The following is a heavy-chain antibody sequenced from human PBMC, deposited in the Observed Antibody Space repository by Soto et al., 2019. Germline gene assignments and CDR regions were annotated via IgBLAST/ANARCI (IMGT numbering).Heavy chain of an antibody. D-gene: IGHD3-22*01. V-gene: IGHV4-4*09. CDR1: GGSISDDY. Sequence: SETLSLTCRVSGGSISDDYWSWIRQPPGKRLKWIGYMYKGGSINYNPSLKSRVTFSVDTSKNQFSLKLSSVTAADTAVYYCARSYYDRSGYAVDPWGQGTLVTVS. CDR2: MYKGGSI. CDR3: ARSYYDRSGYAVDP. J-gene: IGHJ5*02.